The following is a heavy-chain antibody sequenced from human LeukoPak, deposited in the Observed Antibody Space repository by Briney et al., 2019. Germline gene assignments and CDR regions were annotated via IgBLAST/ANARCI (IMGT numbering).Heavy chain of an antibody. D-gene: IGHD7-27*01. J-gene: IGHJ6*03. CDR1: GFTFSSYS. Sequence: GGSLRLSCAASGFTFSSYSMNWVRQAPGKGLEWVSSISSSSSYIYYADSVKGRFTISRDNSKNTLYLQMDSLRAEDTAVYYCAKDWGYYYYYMDVWGKGTTVTVSS. CDR2: ISSSSSYI. V-gene: IGHV3-21*01. CDR3: AKDWGYYYYYMDV.